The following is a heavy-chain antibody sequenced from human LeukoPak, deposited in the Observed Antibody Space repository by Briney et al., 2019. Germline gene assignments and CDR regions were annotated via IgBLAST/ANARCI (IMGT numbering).Heavy chain of an antibody. D-gene: IGHD4-17*01. Sequence: PGGSLRLSCAASGFTFSSYTMNWVRQAPGRGLEWVSSISSSSSYIYYAASVKGRFTISRDNAKNSLYLQMNSLRAEDTAVYYCARDRRTMTTCDYWGQGSLVTVSS. J-gene: IGHJ4*02. CDR3: ARDRRTMTTCDY. CDR1: GFTFSSYT. CDR2: ISSSSSYI. V-gene: IGHV3-21*01.